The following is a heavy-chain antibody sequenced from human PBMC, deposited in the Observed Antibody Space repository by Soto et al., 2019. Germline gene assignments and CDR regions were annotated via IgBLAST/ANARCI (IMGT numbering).Heavy chain of an antibody. CDR3: ARAQARSYYSFDP. J-gene: IGHJ5*02. CDR2: ISSSSYI. Sequence: PGGSLRLSCAASGFTFSSYSMDWVRQAPGKGLEWVSFISSSSYIYYADSVKGRFTISRDNAKNSLYLQMNSLRAEDTAVYYCARAQARSYYSFDPWGQGTLVTVSS. V-gene: IGHV3-21*01. CDR1: GFTFSSYS. D-gene: IGHD3-10*01.